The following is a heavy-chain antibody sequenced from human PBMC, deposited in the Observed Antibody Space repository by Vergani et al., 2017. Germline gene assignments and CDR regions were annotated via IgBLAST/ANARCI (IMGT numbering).Heavy chain of an antibody. CDR2: INHSGST. Sequence: QVQLQQWGAGLLKPSETLSLTCAVYGGSFSGYYWSWIRQPPGKGLEWIGEINHSGSTNYNPSLKSRVTISVDTSKNQFSLKLSSVTAADTAVYYCARDGRRYSSSWHYYYYCMDVWGQGTTVTVSS. D-gene: IGHD6-13*01. J-gene: IGHJ6*02. V-gene: IGHV4-34*01. CDR1: GGSFSGYY. CDR3: ARDGRRYSSSWHYYYYCMDV.